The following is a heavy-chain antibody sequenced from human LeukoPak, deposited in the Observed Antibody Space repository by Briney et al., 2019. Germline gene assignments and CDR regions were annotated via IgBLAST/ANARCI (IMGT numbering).Heavy chain of an antibody. Sequence: SETLSLTCTVSGGSINSYYWSWIRQPPGKGLEWIGYIYYSGSTNYNPSLKSRVTISTDTSKNQFSLKLRSVTAADTAVYYCARRKGAGWFDPWGQGTLVTVSS. CDR2: IYYSGST. CDR3: ARRKGAGWFDP. V-gene: IGHV4-59*08. CDR1: GGSINSYY. J-gene: IGHJ5*02.